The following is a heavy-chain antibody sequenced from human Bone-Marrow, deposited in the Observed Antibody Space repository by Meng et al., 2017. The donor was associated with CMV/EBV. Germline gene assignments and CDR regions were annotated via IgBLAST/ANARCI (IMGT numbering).Heavy chain of an antibody. D-gene: IGHD3-3*01. Sequence: GGSLRLSCAASGFTFSSYAMHWVRQAPGKGLEWVAVISYDGSNKSYADSVKGRFTISRDNSKNTLYLQMNSLRAEDTAVYYCAKGEGDFWSGYYFDYWGQGTLVTVSS. J-gene: IGHJ4*02. CDR1: GFTFSSYA. V-gene: IGHV3-30*04. CDR2: ISYDGSNK. CDR3: AKGEGDFWSGYYFDY.